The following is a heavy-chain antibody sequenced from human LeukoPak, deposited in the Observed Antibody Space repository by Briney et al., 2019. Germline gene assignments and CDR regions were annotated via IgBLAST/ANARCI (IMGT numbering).Heavy chain of an antibody. V-gene: IGHV5-51*01. D-gene: IGHD3/OR15-3a*01. CDR3: ATPYGTGSYYYGMDV. Sequence: GESLKISCKGSGYSFTSYWIGGVRQMPGKGLEWMGIIYPGDSDTRYIPFFQGQVTISADKSISTAYLQWSSLKASDTAMYYCATPYGTGSYYYGMDVWGQGTTVTVSS. CDR1: GYSFTSYW. J-gene: IGHJ6*02. CDR2: IYPGDSDT.